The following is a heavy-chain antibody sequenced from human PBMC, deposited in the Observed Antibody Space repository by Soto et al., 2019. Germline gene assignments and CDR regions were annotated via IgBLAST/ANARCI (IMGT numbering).Heavy chain of an antibody. D-gene: IGHD4-17*01. J-gene: IGHJ4*02. CDR1: GFTFSSYS. V-gene: IGHV3-21*01. CDR3: ARATSRGYRSDDYGDVDY. Sequence: PGGSLRLSCAASGFTFSSYSMNWVRQAPGKWLEWVSSISSSSSYIYYADSVKGRFTISRDNAKNSLYLQMNSLRAEDTAVYYCARATSRGYRSDDYGDVDYWGQGXLVTVYS. CDR2: ISSSSSYI.